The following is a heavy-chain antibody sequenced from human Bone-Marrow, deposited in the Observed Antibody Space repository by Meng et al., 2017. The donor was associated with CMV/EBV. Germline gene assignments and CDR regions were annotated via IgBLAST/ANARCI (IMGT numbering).Heavy chain of an antibody. CDR2: INPTSGDT. CDR1: GYTFAGYF. Sequence: ASVKVSCKASGYTFAGYFIHWVRQAPGQGLEWMGWINPTSGDTNAAQKFQGRVTMTRDTSISTAYMELSSLRSDDTAVYYCARDLCGSGSYCFDYWAQGTLVTVSS. V-gene: IGHV1-2*02. J-gene: IGHJ4*02. CDR3: ARDLCGSGSYCFDY. D-gene: IGHD3-10*01.